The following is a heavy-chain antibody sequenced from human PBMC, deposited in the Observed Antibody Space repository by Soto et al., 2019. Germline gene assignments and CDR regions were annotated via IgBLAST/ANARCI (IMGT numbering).Heavy chain of an antibody. Sequence: QVQLQESGPGLLKPSETLSLTCSVSGGSVSNKTYYWSWIRQPPGKRLEWIGYVYYSGTTNYNPSLKSRVTISVDMATNQFSLRLSSGTTADTALYYCARTTAVPNTLRSRYFFDYWGQGTLVTVSS. CDR1: GGSVSNKTYY. J-gene: IGHJ4*02. CDR2: VYYSGTT. D-gene: IGHD4-17*01. CDR3: ARTTAVPNTLRSRYFFDY. V-gene: IGHV4-61*01.